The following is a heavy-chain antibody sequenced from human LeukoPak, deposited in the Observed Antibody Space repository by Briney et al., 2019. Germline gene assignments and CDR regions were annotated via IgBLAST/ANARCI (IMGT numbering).Heavy chain of an antibody. CDR2: ISYDGSNK. Sequence: GGSLRLSCAASGFTFSSYGMHWVRQAPGKGLEWVAVISYDGSNKYYADSVKSRFTISRDNSKNTLYLQMNSLRAEDTAVYYCAKALSIVGANRDYWGQGTLVTVSS. CDR1: GFTFSSYG. CDR3: AKALSIVGANRDY. D-gene: IGHD1-26*01. V-gene: IGHV3-30*18. J-gene: IGHJ4*02.